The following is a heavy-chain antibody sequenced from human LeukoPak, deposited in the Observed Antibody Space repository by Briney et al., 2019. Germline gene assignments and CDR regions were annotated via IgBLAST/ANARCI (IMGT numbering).Heavy chain of an antibody. CDR3: AKDFFPTSRGDSYAFDS. D-gene: IGHD3-16*01. V-gene: IGHV3-23*01. CDR2: ISGSGGST. J-gene: IGHJ4*02. CDR1: GFTFSSYA. Sequence: GGSLRLSCAASGFTFSSYAMSWVRQAPGKGLEWVSAISGSGGSTYYADSVKGRFTTSRDNSKNTLYLQMNSLRAEDTAIYYCAKDFFPTSRGDSYAFDSWGQGTLVTVSS.